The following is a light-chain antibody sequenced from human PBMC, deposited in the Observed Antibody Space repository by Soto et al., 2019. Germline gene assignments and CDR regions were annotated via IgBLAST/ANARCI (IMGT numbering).Light chain of an antibody. CDR3: HHYGSTLLP. CDR2: GAS. Sequence: IVLTQSPGTLSLSPGERATLSCKSSQRVSRSNIGWYQQKPGQAPSLLIYGASKRTTGVPDRFSGSGSDTEFTLIISRLEPEGFAVYYCHHYGSTLLPFGGGTKVEIK. CDR1: QRVSRSN. V-gene: IGKV3-20*01. J-gene: IGKJ4*01.